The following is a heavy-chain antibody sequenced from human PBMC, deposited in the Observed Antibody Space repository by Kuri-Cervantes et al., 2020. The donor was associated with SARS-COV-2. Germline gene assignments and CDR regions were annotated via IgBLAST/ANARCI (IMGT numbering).Heavy chain of an antibody. Sequence: PSVKVSCKASGGTFSSYAISWVRQAPGQGLEWMGGIIPIFGTANYAQKFQGRVTITADKSTSTAYMELSSLRSEDTAVYYCARDYYYDSSGYYYRFDYWGQGTLVTVSS. V-gene: IGHV1-69*06. CDR3: ARDYYYDSSGYYYRFDY. D-gene: IGHD3-22*01. CDR1: GGTFSSYA. CDR2: IIPIFGTA. J-gene: IGHJ4*02.